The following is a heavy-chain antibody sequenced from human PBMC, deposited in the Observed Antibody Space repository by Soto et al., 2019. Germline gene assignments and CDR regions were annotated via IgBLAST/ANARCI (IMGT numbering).Heavy chain of an antibody. D-gene: IGHD6-6*01. J-gene: IGHJ5*02. CDR1: GGSVSSGSYY. V-gene: IGHV4-61*01. CDR3: ARGRTARNWFDP. Sequence: SETLSLTCTVSGGSVSSGSYYWSWIRQPPGKGLEWIGYIYYSGSTNYNPSLKSRVTISVDTSKNQFSLKLSSVTAADTAVYYCARGRTARNWFDPWGQGTLVTV. CDR2: IYYSGST.